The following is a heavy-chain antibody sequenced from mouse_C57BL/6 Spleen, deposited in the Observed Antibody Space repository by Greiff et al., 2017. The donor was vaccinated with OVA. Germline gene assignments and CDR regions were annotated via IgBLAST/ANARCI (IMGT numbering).Heavy chain of an antibody. CDR3: ARAAGNDYAMDY. CDR1: GYAFSSYW. Sequence: QVQLQQSGAELVKPGASVKISCKASGYAFSSYWMNWVKQRPGKGLEWIGQIYPGDGDTNYNGKFKGKATLTADKSSSTAYMQLSSLTSEDSAVYFCARAAGNDYAMDYWGQGTSVTVSS. D-gene: IGHD4-1*01. V-gene: IGHV1-80*01. CDR2: IYPGDGDT. J-gene: IGHJ4*01.